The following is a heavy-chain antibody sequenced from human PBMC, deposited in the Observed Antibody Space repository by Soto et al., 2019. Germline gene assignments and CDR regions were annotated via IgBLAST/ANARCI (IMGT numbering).Heavy chain of an antibody. V-gene: IGHV2-5*02. CDR2: IYWDDDK. J-gene: IGHJ4*02. CDR3: AQRHANCSTTRCFDY. Sequence: QATLREAGPTLVYPTQTLTLTCTVSGFSLSTSGVGLGWIRQPPGNALEWLALIYWDDDKRYSPFLKSRPTITKDTSKNQVVSTLTNLDPVLTATYYCAQRHANCSTTRCFDYSGQATLVTVSS. D-gene: IGHD2-2*01. CDR1: GFSLSTSGVG.